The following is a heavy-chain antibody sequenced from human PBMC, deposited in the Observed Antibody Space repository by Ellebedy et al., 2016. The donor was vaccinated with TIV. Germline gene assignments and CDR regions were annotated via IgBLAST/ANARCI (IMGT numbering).Heavy chain of an antibody. D-gene: IGHD6-19*01. CDR2: ISGTGGST. CDR1: GLTFSSHA. CDR3: AKEPNTYSSGWYWSN. Sequence: GESLKISCAASGLTFSSHAMSWVRQAPGKGLEWVSIISGTGGSTNYADSVKGRFTIYRDNSKNTLDLQMNSLRVEDTAIYYCAKEPNTYSSGWYWSNWGQGTLVTVSS. V-gene: IGHV3-23*01. J-gene: IGHJ4*02.